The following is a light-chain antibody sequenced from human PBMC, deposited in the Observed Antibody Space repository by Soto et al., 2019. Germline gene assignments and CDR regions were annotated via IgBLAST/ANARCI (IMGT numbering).Light chain of an antibody. CDR1: QTVNSDY. CDR3: QQYNNWPPIT. Sequence: PGETATLSCRASQTVNSDYLAWFQQRPGQAPRLLIFATSRRATDIPDRFSGSGSGTDFTLAIRRLEPEDFAVYYCQQYNNWPPITFGGGTKVDIK. CDR2: ATS. J-gene: IGKJ4*01. V-gene: IGKV3-20*01.